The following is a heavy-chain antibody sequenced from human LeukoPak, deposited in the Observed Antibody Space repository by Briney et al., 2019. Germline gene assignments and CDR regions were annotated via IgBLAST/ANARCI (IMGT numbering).Heavy chain of an antibody. D-gene: IGHD6-19*01. Sequence: PGGSLRLSCAASGFTFDDYGMTWVRQAPGKGLEWVSGINWNGGSTGYADSVKGRFTISRDNAKNSLYLQTNSLRAEDTALYYCARGSRALAVAGTGDYWGQGTLATVSS. CDR1: GFTFDDYG. J-gene: IGHJ4*02. CDR3: ARGSRALAVAGTGDY. CDR2: INWNGGST. V-gene: IGHV3-20*04.